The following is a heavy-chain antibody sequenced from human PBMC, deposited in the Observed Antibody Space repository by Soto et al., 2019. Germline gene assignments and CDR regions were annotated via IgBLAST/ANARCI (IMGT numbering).Heavy chain of an antibody. CDR2: ISTYNGDT. V-gene: IGHV1-18*01. D-gene: IGHD6-6*01. CDR1: GYTFFSYG. Sequence: VKVSCKASGYTFFSYGITWVRQAPGQGLEWMGWISTYNGDTNYAQNLQGRVTMTTDTSTSTAYMELRSLRSDDTAMYYCARKSSSSSWFDPWGQGTLVTVSS. CDR3: ARKSSSSSWFDP. J-gene: IGHJ5*02.